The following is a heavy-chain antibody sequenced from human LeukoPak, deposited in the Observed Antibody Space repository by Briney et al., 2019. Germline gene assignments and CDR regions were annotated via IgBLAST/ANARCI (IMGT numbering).Heavy chain of an antibody. CDR1: GFTFSSYS. V-gene: IGHV3-21*01. CDR2: ISSSSSYI. D-gene: IGHD6-19*01. Sequence: GGSLRLSCAASGFTFSSYSMNWVRQAPGKGLEWVSSISSSSSYIYYADSVKGRFTISRDNAKNSLYLQMNSLRAEDTAVYYCARDTLLPYSSGWSHFDYLGQGTLVTVSS. CDR3: ARDTLLPYSSGWSHFDY. J-gene: IGHJ4*02.